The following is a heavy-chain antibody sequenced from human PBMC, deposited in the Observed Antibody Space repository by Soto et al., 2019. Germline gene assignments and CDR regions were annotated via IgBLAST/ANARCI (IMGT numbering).Heavy chain of an antibody. D-gene: IGHD3-3*02. CDR2: IYYSGST. J-gene: IGHJ3*02. Sequence: SETLSLTCTVSGGSISSYYWSWIQQPPGKGLEWIGYIYYSGSTNYNPSLKSRVTISVDTSKNQFSLKLSSVTAADTAVYYCARISPNNDAFDIWGQGTMVPVSS. CDR1: GGSISSYY. CDR3: ARISPNNDAFDI. V-gene: IGHV4-59*01.